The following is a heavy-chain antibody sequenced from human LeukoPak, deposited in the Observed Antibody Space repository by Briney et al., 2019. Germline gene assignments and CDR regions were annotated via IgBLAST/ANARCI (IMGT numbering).Heavy chain of an antibody. V-gene: IGHV4-59*01. Sequence: SETLSLTCTVSGGSITNYYWSWIRQPPGKGLEWIGFSYYNGNTNYNPSLKSRVTISVDMSKNQLSLSLRSVTAADTAVYYCARGSSGWLYYFDYWGQGTLVTVSS. CDR1: GGSITNYY. CDR2: SYYNGNT. D-gene: IGHD6-19*01. CDR3: ARGSSGWLYYFDY. J-gene: IGHJ4*02.